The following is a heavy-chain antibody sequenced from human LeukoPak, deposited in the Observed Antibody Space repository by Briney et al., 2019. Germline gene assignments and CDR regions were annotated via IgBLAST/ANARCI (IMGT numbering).Heavy chain of an antibody. CDR1: GYRLNELS. V-gene: IGHV1-24*01. CDR3: ATNGGPFQLVSGDY. J-gene: IGHJ4*02. CDR2: FDPEDGET. Sequence: ASVKVSCKVSGYRLNELSIHWVRQGPGKGLEWMGGFDPEDGETIYAQKFQGRVTMTEDTSTDTAYMELSSLRSEDTAVYYCATNGGPFQLVSGDYWGQGTLVTVSS. D-gene: IGHD6-6*01.